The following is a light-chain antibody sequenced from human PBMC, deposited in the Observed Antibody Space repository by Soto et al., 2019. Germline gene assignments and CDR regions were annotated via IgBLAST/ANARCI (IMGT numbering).Light chain of an antibody. Sequence: DIQMTQSPSSLSASVGDRVTITCRASQSVSYYLNWYQQKPGKVPHLLIYDASSLQSGVPSRFSGSGSGTDFTLTISNLQPEDLGTYFCQQSYSFPWTFGQGTKVDIK. J-gene: IGKJ1*01. CDR2: DAS. V-gene: IGKV1-39*01. CDR1: QSVSYY. CDR3: QQSYSFPWT.